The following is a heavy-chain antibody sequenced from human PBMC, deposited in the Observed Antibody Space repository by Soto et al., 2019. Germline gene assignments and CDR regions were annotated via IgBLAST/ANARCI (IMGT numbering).Heavy chain of an antibody. J-gene: IGHJ4*02. Sequence: EVQLVESGGGLAQPGGSLRLSCAACGFVFSTYEFNWIRKSPGKGLQWVSTISRSGTTIYYADSVKGRFTVSRDNAKNSVFLQMSSLRAEDTAVYYCARGASSTWDSWGQGTLVTVSS. CDR1: GFVFSTYE. CDR3: ARGASSTWDS. D-gene: IGHD6-13*01. CDR2: ISRSGTTI. V-gene: IGHV3-48*03.